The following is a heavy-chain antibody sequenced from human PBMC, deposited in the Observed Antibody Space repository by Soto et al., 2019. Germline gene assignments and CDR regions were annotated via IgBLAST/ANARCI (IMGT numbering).Heavy chain of an antibody. CDR3: ARAGDGYSGYDYPYYFDY. D-gene: IGHD5-12*01. Sequence: PSETLSLTCTVSGGSISSGDYYWSWIRQPPGKGLEWIGYIYYSGSTYYNPSLKSRVTISVDTSKNQFSLKLSSVTAADTAVYYCARAGDGYSGYDYPYYFDYWGQGTLVTVSS. V-gene: IGHV4-30-4*01. J-gene: IGHJ4*02. CDR1: GGSISSGDYY. CDR2: IYYSGST.